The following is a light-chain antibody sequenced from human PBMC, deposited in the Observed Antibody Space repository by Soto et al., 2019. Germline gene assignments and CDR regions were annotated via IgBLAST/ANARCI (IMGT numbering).Light chain of an antibody. CDR2: DVR. Sequence: QSALTQPRSVSGSPGQSVTTSCTGTSSDVGAYSYVSWYQQHPGKAPKLMIYDVRKRPSGVPDRFSGSKSGHTASLTISGLQAEDEADHYCCSYAGSYTYVFGTGTKVTVL. J-gene: IGLJ1*01. CDR3: CSYAGSYTYV. CDR1: SSDVGAYSY. V-gene: IGLV2-11*01.